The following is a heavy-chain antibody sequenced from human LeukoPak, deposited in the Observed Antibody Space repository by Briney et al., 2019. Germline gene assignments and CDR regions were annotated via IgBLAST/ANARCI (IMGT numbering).Heavy chain of an antibody. J-gene: IGHJ3*02. CDR1: GXSISRYS. Sequence: KPGGSLRLSCGASGXSISRYSMNWVRQAPGKGLECVSFISSTSTYKYYADSVEGRFTISRDNAKNSMFLQMNSLRAEDTAVYYCAREGVDGFDIWGQGTMVTVSS. CDR2: ISSTSTYK. V-gene: IGHV3-21*01. D-gene: IGHD3-10*01. CDR3: AREGVDGFDI.